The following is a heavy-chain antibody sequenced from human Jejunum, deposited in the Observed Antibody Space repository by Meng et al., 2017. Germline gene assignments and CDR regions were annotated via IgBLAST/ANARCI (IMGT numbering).Heavy chain of an antibody. V-gene: IGHV6-1*01. CDR2: TYYRSKWYI. D-gene: IGHD1-26*01. J-gene: IGHJ4*02. Sequence: QIQLQQSGPGLVKPSQTLSLTCSISGDSVPSNSAGWNWIRQSPSRGLEWLGRTYYRSKWYIDYAVSVKSRITINPGTSKNQFSLHLNSVTPEDTAVYYCAGGGLVRSTRGYFDYWGQGTLVTVSS. CDR1: GDSVPSNSAG. CDR3: AGGGLVRSTRGYFDY.